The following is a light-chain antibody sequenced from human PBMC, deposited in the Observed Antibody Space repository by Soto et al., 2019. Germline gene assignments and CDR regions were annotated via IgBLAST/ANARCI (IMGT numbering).Light chain of an antibody. J-gene: IGKJ1*01. CDR2: KAS. Sequence: DIQMTQSPSTLSASVGDRVTITCRASQSISSWLAWYQQKPGKAPKLLIYKASSLESGVPSRFSGSGSGTEFTHTISNLQPDDFATYYCQQYNSYWTFGQGTKVEIK. V-gene: IGKV1-5*03. CDR1: QSISSW. CDR3: QQYNSYWT.